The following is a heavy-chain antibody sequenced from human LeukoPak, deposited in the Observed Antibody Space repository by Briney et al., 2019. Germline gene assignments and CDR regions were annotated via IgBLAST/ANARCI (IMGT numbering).Heavy chain of an antibody. CDR2: ISSGSSYI. J-gene: IGHJ5*02. CDR1: GFTFSSYS. CDR3: AKVRATNNWFDP. V-gene: IGHV3-21*01. D-gene: IGHD5-12*01. Sequence: KSGGSLRLSCAVSGFTFSSYSMNWVRQAPGKGLEWVSSISSGSSYIYYADSVKGRFTISRDNVKNSLYLQMNSLRAEDTAVYYCAKVRATNNWFDPWGQGTLVTVSS.